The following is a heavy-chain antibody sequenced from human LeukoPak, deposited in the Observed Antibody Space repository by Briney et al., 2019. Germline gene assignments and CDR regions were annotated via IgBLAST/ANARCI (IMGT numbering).Heavy chain of an antibody. D-gene: IGHD3-3*01. CDR1: GFTFSRYA. J-gene: IGHJ4*02. V-gene: IGHV3-23*01. Sequence: GGSLRLSCAASGFTFSRYAMSWVRQAPGKGLEWVSAISGSGGSTYYADSVKGRFTISRDNSKNTLYLQMNSLRAEDTAVYYCAKVRFLEWLYGSYYFDYWGQGTLVTVSS. CDR2: ISGSGGST. CDR3: AKVRFLEWLYGSYYFDY.